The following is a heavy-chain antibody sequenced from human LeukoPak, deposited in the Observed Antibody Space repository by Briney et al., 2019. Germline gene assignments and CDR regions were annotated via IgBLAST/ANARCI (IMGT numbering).Heavy chain of an antibody. J-gene: IGHJ4*02. D-gene: IGHD1-14*01. Sequence: GGSLTLSCAASGFTVITNQMTWVRQAPGKGLAWVSVLYSDGNTKYSDSVKGRFTISRDNSKHTLYLEMNSLSPDDTAVYYCARGVEPLAANTLAYWGQGTLVTVSS. V-gene: IGHV3-53*01. CDR3: ARGVEPLAANTLAY. CDR2: LYSDGNT. CDR1: GFTVITNQ.